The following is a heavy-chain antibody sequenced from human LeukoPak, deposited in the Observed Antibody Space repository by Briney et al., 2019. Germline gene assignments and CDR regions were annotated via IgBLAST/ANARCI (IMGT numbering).Heavy chain of an antibody. V-gene: IGHV3-48*01. CDR3: ARDFDY. CDR2: IHERGSPI. Sequence: GGSLRLSCAASGFSFSYYGMNWVRQAPGKGLEWISYIHERGSPIYYADSVKGRFTISRDNAKNSLYLQMNSLRAEDTAVYYCARDFDYWGQGTLVTVSS. CDR1: GFSFSYYG. J-gene: IGHJ4*02.